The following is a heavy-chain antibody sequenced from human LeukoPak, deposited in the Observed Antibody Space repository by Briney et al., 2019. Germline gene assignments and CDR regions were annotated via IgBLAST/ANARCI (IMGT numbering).Heavy chain of an antibody. CDR2: ILFSGVTT. D-gene: IGHD6-13*01. J-gene: IGHJ5*02. CDR3: ARGSSTWYSDWLDP. CDR1: GFTFSSYA. Sequence: GGSLRLSCAASGFTFSSYAISWVRQAPGKGLEWASGILFSGVTTYYADSVKGRFTISRDNSKNTLYLQMNSLRGEDTAVYYCARGSSTWYSDWLDPWGQGTLVTVSS. V-gene: IGHV3-23*01.